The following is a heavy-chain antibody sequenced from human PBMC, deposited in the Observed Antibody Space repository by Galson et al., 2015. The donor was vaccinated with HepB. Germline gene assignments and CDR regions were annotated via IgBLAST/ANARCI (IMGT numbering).Heavy chain of an antibody. V-gene: IGHV1-69*04. CDR2: IIPMTGVA. J-gene: IGHJ4*02. CDR3: AVLRVDY. Sequence: SVKVSCKAPRGTFSNYALIWVRQAPGQGLEWMGRIIPMTGVAKYAQKFQGRVTITADKFYTAYMEMSSLRSEDTAVYYCAVLRVDYWGQGTLVTVSS. CDR1: RGTFSNYA. D-gene: IGHD2/OR15-2a*01.